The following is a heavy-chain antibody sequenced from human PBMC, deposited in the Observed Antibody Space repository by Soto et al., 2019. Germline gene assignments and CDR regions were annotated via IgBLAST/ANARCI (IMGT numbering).Heavy chain of an antibody. CDR1: GASVSSGNW. V-gene: IGHV4-4*02. J-gene: IGHJ4*02. Sequence: QVQLQESGPGLVKPSGTLSLTCAVSGASVSSGNWWSWVRQPPGKGPEWIGDIYHTGSTNYNPSLMTRVTLSVDKSNNLYSLTLNSVTAADTAMDYCARRYDFDPFDFWGQGTLVTVSS. CDR3: ARRYDFDPFDF. D-gene: IGHD3-3*01. CDR2: IYHTGST.